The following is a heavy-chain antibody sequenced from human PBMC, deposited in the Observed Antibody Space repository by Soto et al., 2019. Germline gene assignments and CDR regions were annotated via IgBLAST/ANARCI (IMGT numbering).Heavy chain of an antibody. CDR2: IYYSGST. Sequence: PSETLSLTCTVSGGSISSYYWNWIRQPPGKGLEWIGYIYYSGSTNYNPSLKSRVTISVDTSKNQFSLKLSSVTAADTAVYYCARDGGTVYSWFDPWGQGTLVTVSS. D-gene: IGHD1-20*01. V-gene: IGHV4-59*01. CDR1: GGSISSYY. CDR3: ARDGGTVYSWFDP. J-gene: IGHJ5*02.